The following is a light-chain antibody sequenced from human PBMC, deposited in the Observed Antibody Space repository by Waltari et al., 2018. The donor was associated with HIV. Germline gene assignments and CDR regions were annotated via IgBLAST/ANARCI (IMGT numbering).Light chain of an antibody. CDR3: NSRDSSGNHPV. Sequence: SSELTQDPAVSVALGQTVRITCQGDSLRSYYASWYQQKPGQAPVLVIYGKNNRPSGIPDRCSGSSSGNTASLTITGAQAEDEADYYCNSRDSSGNHPVFGGGTKLTVL. V-gene: IGLV3-19*01. J-gene: IGLJ2*01. CDR2: GKN. CDR1: SLRSYY.